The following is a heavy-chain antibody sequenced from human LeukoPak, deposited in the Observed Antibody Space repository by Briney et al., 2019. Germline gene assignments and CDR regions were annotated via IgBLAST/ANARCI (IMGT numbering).Heavy chain of an antibody. J-gene: IGHJ4*02. D-gene: IGHD6-13*01. V-gene: IGHV3-23*01. CDR2: ISASGGST. CDR1: GFTFSSYA. Sequence: PGGSLRLSCAASGFTFSSYAMSWVRQAPGKGLEWVSAISASGGSTYYADSVKGRFTISRDNSKNTLYLQMNSLRAEDTAVYYCAKDRDSSSWYGYYFDCWGQGTLVTVSS. CDR3: AKDRDSSSWYGYYFDC.